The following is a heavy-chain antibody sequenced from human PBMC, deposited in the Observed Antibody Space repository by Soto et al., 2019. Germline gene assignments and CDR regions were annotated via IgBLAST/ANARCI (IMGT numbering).Heavy chain of an antibody. CDR1: GGSISTNNW. J-gene: IGHJ4*02. Sequence: QVQLQESGPGLVEPSGTLSLTCGVSGGSISTNNWWIWVRQSPGRGLEWIGEIYHSGSTNYNPSLKSRVTMLVDKSKNQFSLELTSVTAADTAVYYCAREKGAGTYMGFDYWGQGTLVTVSS. V-gene: IGHV4-4*02. D-gene: IGHD3-10*01. CDR2: IYHSGST. CDR3: AREKGAGTYMGFDY.